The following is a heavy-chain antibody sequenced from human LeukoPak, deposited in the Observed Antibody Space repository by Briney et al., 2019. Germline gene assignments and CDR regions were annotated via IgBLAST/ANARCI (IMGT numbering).Heavy chain of an antibody. D-gene: IGHD1-26*01. CDR3: AKDKVGATTYNWFDP. V-gene: IGHV3-23*01. CDR1: GLTFSSYA. J-gene: IGHJ5*02. CDR2: ISGSGRST. Sequence: GGSLRLSCAASGLTFSSYAMNWVRQAPGKGLEWVSAISGSGRSTYYADSVKGRFTISRDNSKNTLYLQMNSLRAGDTAVYYCAKDKVGATTYNWFDPWGQGTLVTVSS.